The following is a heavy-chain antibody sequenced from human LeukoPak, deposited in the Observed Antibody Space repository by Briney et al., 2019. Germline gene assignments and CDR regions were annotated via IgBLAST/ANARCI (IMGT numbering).Heavy chain of an antibody. CDR2: IIPIFGTA. Sequence: ASVKVSCKASGGTFSSYAISWVRQAPGQGLEWMGGIIPIFGTANYAQKFQGRVTITADESTSTAYMELSSLRSENTVVYYCAREGSSSDFDYWGQGTLVTVSS. CDR1: GGTFSSYA. D-gene: IGHD6-6*01. V-gene: IGHV1-69*13. CDR3: AREGSSSDFDY. J-gene: IGHJ4*02.